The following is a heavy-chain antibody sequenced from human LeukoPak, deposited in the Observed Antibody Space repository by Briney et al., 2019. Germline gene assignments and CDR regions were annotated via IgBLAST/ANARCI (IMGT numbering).Heavy chain of an antibody. CDR2: IRSDGGAA. Sequence: GGSLRLSCATSGFTFRNYWMSWLRQAPGKGLMWVSRIRSDGGAASYAEPVKGRFTISRDNARSTLYLQMNSLRVDDTAVYYCAKSDWFDPWGRGVLVTVSS. CDR3: AKSDWFDP. J-gene: IGHJ5*02. CDR1: GFTFRNYW. V-gene: IGHV3-74*01.